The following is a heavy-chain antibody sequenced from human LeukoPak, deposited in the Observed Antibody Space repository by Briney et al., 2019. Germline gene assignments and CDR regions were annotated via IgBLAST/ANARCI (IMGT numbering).Heavy chain of an antibody. D-gene: IGHD7-27*01. J-gene: IGHJ4*02. CDR3: VRDLGHSRHYFEY. Sequence: GGSLRLSCAASGFTFNSFFLNWVRLTPGRELEWLACISQDGSETFYMDSVRGRFTISRDNTKNSLYLQMDSLRAEDTAVYFCVRDLGHSRHYFEYWGQRALVTVSS. V-gene: IGHV3-7*01. CDR2: ISQDGSET. CDR1: GFTFNSFF.